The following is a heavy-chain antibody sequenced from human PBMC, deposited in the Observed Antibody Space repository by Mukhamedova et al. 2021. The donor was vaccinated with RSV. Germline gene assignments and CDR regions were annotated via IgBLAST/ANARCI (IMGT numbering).Heavy chain of an antibody. CDR3: ARQEAYTSCFDH. J-gene: IGHJ4*02. CDR2: IFPHDSDI. Sequence: GIIFPHDSDIRYSPSFQGQVTISADKSISTAYLQWSSLKASDTAIYYCARQEAYTSCFDHWGQGTLVTVPS. V-gene: IGHV5-51*01. D-gene: IGHD2-2*01.